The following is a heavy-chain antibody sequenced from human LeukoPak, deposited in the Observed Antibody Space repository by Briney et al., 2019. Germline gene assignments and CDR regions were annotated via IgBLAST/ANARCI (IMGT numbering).Heavy chain of an antibody. CDR2: ISFDGTHY. Sequence: GTSLRLSCAASGFTFGSYAIHWVRQAPGKGLEWVAVISFDGTHYFYADSVKGRFTISRDNSKNTLYLQMNSPRADDTAVYYCARARATVARISSFDIWGQGTMVTVSS. J-gene: IGHJ3*02. V-gene: IGHV3-30*04. CDR1: GFTFGSYA. CDR3: ARARATVARISSFDI. D-gene: IGHD4-17*01.